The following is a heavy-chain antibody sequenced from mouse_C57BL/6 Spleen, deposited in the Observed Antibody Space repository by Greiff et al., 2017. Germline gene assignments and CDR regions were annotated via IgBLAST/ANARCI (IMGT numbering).Heavy chain of an antibody. CDR3: VRMGRRGYFDY. CDR1: GFSFNTYA. J-gene: IGHJ2*01. D-gene: IGHD4-1*01. V-gene: IGHV10-1*01. CDR2: IRSKSNNYAT. Sequence: DVKLVESGGGLVQPKGSLKLSCAASGFSFNTYAMNWVRQAPGKGLEWVARIRSKSNNYATYYADSVKDRFTISRDDSESMLYLQMNNLKTEDTAMYYCVRMGRRGYFDYWGQGTTLTVSS.